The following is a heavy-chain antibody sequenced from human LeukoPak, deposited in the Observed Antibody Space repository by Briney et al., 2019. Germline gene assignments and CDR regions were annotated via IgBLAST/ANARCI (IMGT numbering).Heavy chain of an antibody. CDR1: GFTFSSYA. CDR2: ISGSGGST. CDR3: AGGDYGDYETKYYYYGMDV. V-gene: IGHV3-23*01. Sequence: GGSLRLSCAASGFTFSSYAMSWVRQAPGRGLEWVSAISGSGGSTYYADSVKGRFTISRDNSKNTLYLQMNSLRAEDTAVYYCAGGDYGDYETKYYYYGMDVWGQGTTVTVSS. J-gene: IGHJ6*02. D-gene: IGHD4-17*01.